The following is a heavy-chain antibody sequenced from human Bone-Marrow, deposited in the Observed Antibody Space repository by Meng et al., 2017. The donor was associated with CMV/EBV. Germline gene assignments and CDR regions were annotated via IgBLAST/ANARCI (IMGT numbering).Heavy chain of an antibody. V-gene: IGHV1-69*10. D-gene: IGHD1-26*01. CDR1: GGTFSSYA. CDR2: IIPILGIA. J-gene: IGHJ6*02. CDR3: ARDLWELLPTDGMDV. Sequence: SVKVSCKASGGTFSSYAISWVRQAPGQGLEWMGGIIPILGIANYAQKFQGRVTITADKSTSTAYMELSSLRSEDTAVYYCARDLWELLPTDGMDVWGQGTTVTVSS.